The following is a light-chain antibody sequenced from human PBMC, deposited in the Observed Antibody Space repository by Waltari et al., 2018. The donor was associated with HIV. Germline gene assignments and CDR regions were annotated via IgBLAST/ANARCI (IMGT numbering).Light chain of an antibody. Sequence: QSALTQPPPASGSPGQAVTTSCTGPSSDIGAYNYVSWFQQHPGNPPTHMFYDVTKRPSGVPARFSGSKSGNTASLTVSGLQAEDEADYYCASHAGSKDVFGGGTRLTVL. V-gene: IGLV2-8*01. J-gene: IGLJ2*01. CDR1: SSDIGAYNY. CDR2: DVT. CDR3: ASHAGSKDV.